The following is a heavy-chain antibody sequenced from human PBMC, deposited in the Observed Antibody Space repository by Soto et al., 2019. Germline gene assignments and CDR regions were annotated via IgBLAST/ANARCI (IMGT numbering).Heavy chain of an antibody. D-gene: IGHD3-10*01. CDR1: GGTFSSYT. J-gene: IGHJ5*02. CDR3: ARVEEEGGELLPDNWFDP. CDR2: IIPILGIA. Sequence: ASVKVSCKASGGTFSSYTISWVRQAPGQGLEWMGRIIPILGIANYAQKFQGRVTITADKSTSTAYMELSSLRSEDTAVYYCARVEEEGGELLPDNWFDPWGQGTLVTVSS. V-gene: IGHV1-69*02.